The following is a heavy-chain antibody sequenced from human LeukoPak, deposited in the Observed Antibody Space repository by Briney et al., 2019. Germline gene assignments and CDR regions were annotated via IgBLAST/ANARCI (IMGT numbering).Heavy chain of an antibody. V-gene: IGHV4-59*01. CDR3: ARDARDYYDSSGYEFDY. Sequence: SETLSLTCTVSGGSISSYYWSWIRQPPGKGLEWIGYIYYSGSTNYNPSLKSRVTISVDTSKNQFSLKLSSVTAAGTAVYYCARDARDYYDSSGYEFDYWGQGTLVTVSS. CDR2: IYYSGST. D-gene: IGHD3-22*01. CDR1: GGSISSYY. J-gene: IGHJ4*02.